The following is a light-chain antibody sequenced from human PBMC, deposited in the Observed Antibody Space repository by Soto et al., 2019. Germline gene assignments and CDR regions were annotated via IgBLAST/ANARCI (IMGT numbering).Light chain of an antibody. J-gene: IGKJ4*01. CDR3: QQYNSYPLT. Sequence: DIQMTQSPSTLSAFVGDRVTITCRASQSINNWLAWYQQKPGKAPKLLIYDASSLESGVPSRFSGSGSGTEFTLTISSLQPDDFATYYCQQYNSYPLTFGGGTKVEIK. CDR1: QSINNW. V-gene: IGKV1-5*01. CDR2: DAS.